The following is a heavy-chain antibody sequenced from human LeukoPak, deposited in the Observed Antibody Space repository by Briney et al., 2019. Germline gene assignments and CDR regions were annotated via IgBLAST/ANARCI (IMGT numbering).Heavy chain of an antibody. J-gene: IGHJ5*02. D-gene: IGHD2-2*01. CDR3: ARAQAAMIGDWFDP. CDR2: IIPILGIA. Sequence: SVKVSCKAPGGTFSSYAISWVRQAPGQGLEWMGRIIPILGIANYAQKFQGRVTITADKSTSTAYMELSSLRSEDTAVYYCARAQAAMIGDWFDPWGQGTLVTVSS. CDR1: GGTFSSYA. V-gene: IGHV1-69*04.